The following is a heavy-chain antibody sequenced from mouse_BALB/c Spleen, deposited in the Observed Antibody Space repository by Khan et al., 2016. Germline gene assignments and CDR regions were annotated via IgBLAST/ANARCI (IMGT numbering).Heavy chain of an antibody. J-gene: IGHJ2*01. D-gene: IGHD1-1*01. Sequence: VRLQQSGAELVKPGASVKLSYTASGFNIKDTFMHWVKQRPEQGLEWIGRIDPANGNTRYDPKFQGKATITADTSSNPAYLQLSSLTSEDTAVYYCARRGPIYYYGSTYGYWGQGTTLTVSS. CDR2: IDPANGNT. CDR3: ARRGPIYYYGSTYGY. CDR1: GFNIKDTF. V-gene: IGHV14-3*02.